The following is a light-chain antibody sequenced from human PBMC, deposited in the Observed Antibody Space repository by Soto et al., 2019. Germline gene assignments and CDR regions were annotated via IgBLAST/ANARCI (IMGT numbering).Light chain of an antibody. CDR1: QSVSSY. Sequence: EIVLTQSPATLSLSPGERATLSCTTSQSVSSYFAWHQQKPGRAPRLLIYDASKRATGIPARFIGSGSGTDFTLTISSLEPEDFAVYYCQQRINWPLTFGQGTRLEIK. CDR3: QQRINWPLT. J-gene: IGKJ5*01. V-gene: IGKV3-11*01. CDR2: DAS.